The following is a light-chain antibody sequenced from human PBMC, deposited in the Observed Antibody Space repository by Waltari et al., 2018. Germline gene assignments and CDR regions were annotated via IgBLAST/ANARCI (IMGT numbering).Light chain of an antibody. CDR2: KAS. J-gene: IGKJ4*02. V-gene: IGKV1-5*03. Sequence: DIQMTQSPSTLSASVGDRVTITCRASQSISSWLAWYQQKPGKAPKLLIYKASNLESGVPSRFSGGGSGTEFTLTINSLQPDDFATYYCQHYDSYSATFGRVTKVEIK. CDR1: QSISSW. CDR3: QHYDSYSAT.